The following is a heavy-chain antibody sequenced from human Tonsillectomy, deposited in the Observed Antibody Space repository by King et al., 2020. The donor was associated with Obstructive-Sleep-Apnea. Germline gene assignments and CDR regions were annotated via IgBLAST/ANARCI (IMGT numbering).Heavy chain of an antibody. Sequence: QLVQSGAEVKEPGASVKVSCKASGYTFTSYGIIWVRQAPGQGLEWMGGISSYNGNTNHAQKLQGRVTMTTDTSTSTAYMELRSLRSDDTAVYYCAGEGAVATLEKWFDPWGEGTLVTVSS. CDR2: ISSYNGNT. CDR3: AGEGAVATLEKWFDP. D-gene: IGHD5-12*01. CDR1: GYTFTSYG. V-gene: IGHV1-18*04. J-gene: IGHJ5*02.